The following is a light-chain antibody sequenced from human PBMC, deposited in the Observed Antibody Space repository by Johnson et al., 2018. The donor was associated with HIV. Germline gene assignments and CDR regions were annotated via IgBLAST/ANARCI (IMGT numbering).Light chain of an antibody. Sequence: QSVLTQPPSVSAAPGQKVTISCSGSSSNIGNNYVSWYQQLPGTAPTLLIYEKNKRPSGIPDRFSASKSGTSATLDITGLQTGDEADYYCGTWDIGLVAHYVFGTGTKVTVL. CDR3: GTWDIGLVAHYV. J-gene: IGLJ1*01. V-gene: IGLV1-51*02. CDR1: SSNIGNNY. CDR2: EKN.